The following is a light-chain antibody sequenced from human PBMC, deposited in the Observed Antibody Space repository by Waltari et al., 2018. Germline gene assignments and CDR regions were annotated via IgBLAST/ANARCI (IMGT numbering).Light chain of an antibody. CDR3: SSYAGSNNYV. Sequence: QSALTQPPSASGSPGQSVTISCTGTSSDVGGYNYVSWYQQHPGKAPKPLISEVSKRPSGVPDRFSGSKSGTTASLTVSGLQAEDEADYYCSSYAGSNNYVFGTGTKVTVL. V-gene: IGLV2-8*01. J-gene: IGLJ1*01. CDR2: EVS. CDR1: SSDVGGYNY.